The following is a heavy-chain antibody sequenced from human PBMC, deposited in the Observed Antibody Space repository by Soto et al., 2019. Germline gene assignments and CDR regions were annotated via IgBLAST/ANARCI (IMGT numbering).Heavy chain of an antibody. D-gene: IGHD5-18*01. J-gene: IGHJ4*02. Sequence: TSETLSLTCAVYGGSFSGYYWSWIRQPPGKGLEWIGEINHSGSTNYNPSLKSRVTISVDTSKNQFSLKLSSVTAADTAVYYCAGPGYSYAPGYWGQGTRVTVSS. V-gene: IGHV4-34*01. CDR1: GGSFSGYY. CDR2: INHSGST. CDR3: AGPGYSYAPGY.